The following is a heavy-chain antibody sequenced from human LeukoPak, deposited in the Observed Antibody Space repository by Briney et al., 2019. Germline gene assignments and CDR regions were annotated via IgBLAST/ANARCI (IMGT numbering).Heavy chain of an antibody. J-gene: IGHJ4*02. V-gene: IGHV3-7*01. Sequence: GGSLRLSCAASGSTFSNYWMSWVRQAPGKGLECAANIKQDGSEKYYVDSVKGRFTISRDNAKKSLYLQMNSLRADNTAVYYCASQSSGGSFEDYWGQGTLVTVSS. CDR3: ASQSSGGSFEDY. D-gene: IGHD2-15*01. CDR2: IKQDGSEK. CDR1: GSTFSNYW.